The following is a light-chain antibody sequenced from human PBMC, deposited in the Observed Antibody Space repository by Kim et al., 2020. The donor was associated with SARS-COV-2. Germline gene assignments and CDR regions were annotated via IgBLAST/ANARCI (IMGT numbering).Light chain of an antibody. V-gene: IGLV3-1*01. CDR1: KLGDEY. CDR3: QAWDSSTVV. CDR2: QDN. Sequence: SSELTQPPSVFVSPGQTASITCSGDKLGDEYACWYQQKPGQSPVLVIYQDNKRPSGIPERFSGSNSGNTATLTISGTQAMDEADYYCQAWDSSTVVFGGGTQLTVL. J-gene: IGLJ3*02.